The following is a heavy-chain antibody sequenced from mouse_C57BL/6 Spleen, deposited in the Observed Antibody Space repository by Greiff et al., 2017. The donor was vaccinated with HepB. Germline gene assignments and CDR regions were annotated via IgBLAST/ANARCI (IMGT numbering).Heavy chain of an antibody. V-gene: IGHV1-69*01. CDR2: IDPSDSYT. D-gene: IGHD3-3*01. CDR1: GYTFTSYW. Sequence: QVQLQQPGAELVMPGASVKLSCKASGYTFTSYWMHWVKQRPGQGLEWIGKIDPSDSYTNYNQKFKGKSTLTVDKSSSTAYMQLSSLTSEDSAVYYGARGRDQAMDYWGQGTSVTVSS. J-gene: IGHJ4*01. CDR3: ARGRDQAMDY.